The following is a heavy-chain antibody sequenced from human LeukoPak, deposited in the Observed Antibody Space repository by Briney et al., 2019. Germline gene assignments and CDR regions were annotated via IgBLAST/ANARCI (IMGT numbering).Heavy chain of an antibody. V-gene: IGHV3-7*01. D-gene: IGHD5-24*01. CDR3: ASWSRDGYNRLDY. CDR2: IKQDGSEK. J-gene: IGHJ4*02. Sequence: PGGSLRFSCAASGFTFSSYWMSWVRQAPGKGLEWVANIKQDGSEKYYVDSVKGRFTISRDNAKNSLYLQMNSLRAEDTAVYYCASWSRDGYNRLDYWGQGTLVTVSS. CDR1: GFTFSSYW.